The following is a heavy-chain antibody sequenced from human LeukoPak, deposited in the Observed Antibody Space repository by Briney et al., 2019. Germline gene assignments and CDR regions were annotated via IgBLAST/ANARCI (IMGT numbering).Heavy chain of an antibody. D-gene: IGHD1-1*01. V-gene: IGHV4-59*01. J-gene: IGHJ4*02. CDR2: IYSSGDT. CDR3: ARYRYNWYFFDS. CDR1: GDSISSYY. Sequence: SETLSLTCTVSGDSISSYYWSWIRQPPGKGLEWIGYIYSSGDTKYNPSLESRLTMSLDTSKNQFSLKLTSVTAADTAVYYCARYRYNWYFFDSWGQGTLVTVSS.